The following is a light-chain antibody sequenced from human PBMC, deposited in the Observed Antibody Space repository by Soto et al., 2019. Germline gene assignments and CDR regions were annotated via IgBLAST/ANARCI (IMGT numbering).Light chain of an antibody. CDR3: QQYNSPIT. J-gene: IGKJ5*01. CDR2: GAS. V-gene: IGKV1-5*03. CDR1: QDIDTW. Sequence: DIQMTQYPSTRSASVGDRVTITCRASQDIDTWLAWYQQKPGQAPKLLIYGASSSEPGVPSRFSGSGSGTEFTLTITSLQPDDFATYYCQQYNSPITFGQGTRLDIK.